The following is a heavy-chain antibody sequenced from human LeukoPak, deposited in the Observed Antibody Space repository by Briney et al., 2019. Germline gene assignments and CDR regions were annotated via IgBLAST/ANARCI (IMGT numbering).Heavy chain of an antibody. CDR3: ARDFGAGWEEPKYSFYN. V-gene: IGHV3-30-3*01. CDR1: GFTFSSYP. CDR2: ISYDGSKK. Sequence: PGGSLRLSCAASGFTFSSYPLHWARQVPGKGLEWVAVISYDGSKKYYADSVKGRFTISRDNSKNTLYLQTNSLKPEDTAVYYCARDFGAGWEEPKYSFYNWGQKILVT. D-gene: IGHD3-10*01. J-gene: IGHJ4*02.